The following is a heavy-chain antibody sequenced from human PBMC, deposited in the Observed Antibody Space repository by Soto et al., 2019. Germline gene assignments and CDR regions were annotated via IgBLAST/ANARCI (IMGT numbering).Heavy chain of an antibody. CDR1: GFTFSGSA. D-gene: IGHD6-13*01. CDR3: TRQPGIAAAGTGY. Sequence: EVQLVESGGGLVQPGGSLKLSCAASGFTFSGSAMHWVRQASGKGLEWVGGIRSKANSYATAYAASVKGRFTISRDDSKNTAYLQMNSLKTEDTAVYYCTRQPGIAAAGTGYWGQGTLVTVSS. CDR2: IRSKANSYAT. J-gene: IGHJ4*02. V-gene: IGHV3-73*01.